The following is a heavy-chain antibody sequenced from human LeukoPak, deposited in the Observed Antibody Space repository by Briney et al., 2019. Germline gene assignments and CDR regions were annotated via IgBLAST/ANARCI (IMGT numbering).Heavy chain of an antibody. CDR3: AKASRGYYDSSGLIDY. CDR2: ISWNSGSI. Sequence: GRSLRLSCAASGFTFDDYAMHWVRQASGKGLEWVSGISWNSGSIGYADSVKGRFTISRDNAKNSLYLQMNSLRAEDTALYYCAKASRGYYDSSGLIDYWGRGTLVTVSS. J-gene: IGHJ4*02. CDR1: GFTFDDYA. V-gene: IGHV3-9*01. D-gene: IGHD3-22*01.